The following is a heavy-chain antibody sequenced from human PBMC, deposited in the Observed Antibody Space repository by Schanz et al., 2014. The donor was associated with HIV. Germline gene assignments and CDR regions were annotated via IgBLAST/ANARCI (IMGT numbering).Heavy chain of an antibody. V-gene: IGHV3-30*03. CDR3: AIRTPMISFGAFDI. CDR2: ISYDGSNK. Sequence: QVQLVESGGDLVKPGRSLRLSCVASGFTFDNYGMNWVRQTPGKGLEWVAVISYDGSNKKYADSVKGRFTISRDNSKKMLFLQMNRLRAEDTAVYYCAIRTPMISFGAFDIWGRGTMVTVSS. D-gene: IGHD3-16*01. CDR1: GFTFDNYG. J-gene: IGHJ3*02.